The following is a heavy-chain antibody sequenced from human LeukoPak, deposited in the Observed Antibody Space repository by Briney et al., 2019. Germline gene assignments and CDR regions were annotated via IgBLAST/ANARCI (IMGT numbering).Heavy chain of an antibody. D-gene: IGHD4-17*01. V-gene: IGHV3-11*04. CDR2: ISSSGSPI. CDR3: ARPRDYGYDYYFDY. J-gene: IGHJ4*02. Sequence: GGSLRLSCATSGFTFSDYYMSWIRQAPGKGLEWVSYISSSGSPIYYADSVKGRFTISRDNAKNSLYLQMNSLRAEDTAVYYCARPRDYGYDYYFDYWGQGALVTVSS. CDR1: GFTFSDYY.